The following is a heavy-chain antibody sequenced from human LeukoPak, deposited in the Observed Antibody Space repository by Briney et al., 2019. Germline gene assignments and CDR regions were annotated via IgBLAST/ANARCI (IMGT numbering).Heavy chain of an antibody. CDR1: GFTFSNYG. V-gene: IGHV3-30*18. D-gene: IGHD2-21*02. J-gene: IGHJ4*02. CDR2: IAHDGSNI. Sequence: GGSLRLSCAASGFTFSNYGMHWVRQAPGKGLEGVAVIAHDGSNIQYVDSVKGRFTISRDNSKKTLFLQVNSLRAEDSAVYYCAKDKGSHCGGDCPLDYWGQGTLVTVSS. CDR3: AKDKGSHCGGDCPLDY.